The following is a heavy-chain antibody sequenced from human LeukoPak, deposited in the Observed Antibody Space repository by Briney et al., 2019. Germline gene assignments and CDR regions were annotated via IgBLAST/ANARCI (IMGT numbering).Heavy chain of an antibody. V-gene: IGHV3-74*01. J-gene: IGHJ6*03. CDR1: GFVFSNYY. D-gene: IGHD3-10*01. Sequence: GGSLRLSCVGSGFVFSNYYMYWVRQAPGKGLVWVSRIKNAGIDTIYADSVKGRFTVSRDNAKNTVYLQMSSLRAEDTAVYYCARGGYGHNMDVWGEGTTVTVSS. CDR2: IKNAGIDT. CDR3: ARGGYGHNMDV.